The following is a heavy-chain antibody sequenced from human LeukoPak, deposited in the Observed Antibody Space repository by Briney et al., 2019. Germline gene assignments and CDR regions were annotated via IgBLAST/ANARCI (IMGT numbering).Heavy chain of an antibody. D-gene: IGHD3-3*01. V-gene: IGHV1-2*02. Sequence: SSVNVSCKASGYTFTGYYMHWVRQAPGQGREGVGWINPKSGSTNYAQNFQGRVTLTRDTSLSPAYMEPSRLRSGGPAVYYCARGMVWLFWGQGTLVTVSS. CDR2: INPKSGST. J-gene: IGHJ4*02. CDR1: GYTFTGYY. CDR3: ARGMVWLF.